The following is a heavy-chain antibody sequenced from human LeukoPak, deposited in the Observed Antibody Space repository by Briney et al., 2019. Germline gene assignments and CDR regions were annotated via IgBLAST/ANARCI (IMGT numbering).Heavy chain of an antibody. CDR2: IYSGGST. Sequence: GGSLRLSCAASGFTVSSNYMSWVRRAPGKGLEWVSVIYSGGSTYYADSVKGRFTISRDNSKNTLYLQMNSLRAEDTAVYYCARVVAVAGTEAFDIWGQGTMVTVSS. V-gene: IGHV3-53*01. CDR3: ARVVAVAGTEAFDI. J-gene: IGHJ3*02. D-gene: IGHD6-19*01. CDR1: GFTVSSNY.